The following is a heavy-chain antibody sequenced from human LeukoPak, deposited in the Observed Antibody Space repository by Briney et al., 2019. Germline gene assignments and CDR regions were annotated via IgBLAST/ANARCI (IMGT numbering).Heavy chain of an antibody. CDR2: IYYSGST. D-gene: IGHD2-2*01. V-gene: IGHV4-59*12. J-gene: IGHJ5*02. Sequence: SETLSLTCTVSGGSISSYYWSWIRQPPGKGLEWIGYIYYSGSTNYNPSLKSRVTISVDTSKNQFSLKLTSVTAADTAMYYCARGRIYCGIFSCLERNWFDPWGQGTLVTVSS. CDR1: GGSISSYY. CDR3: ARGRIYCGIFSCLERNWFDP.